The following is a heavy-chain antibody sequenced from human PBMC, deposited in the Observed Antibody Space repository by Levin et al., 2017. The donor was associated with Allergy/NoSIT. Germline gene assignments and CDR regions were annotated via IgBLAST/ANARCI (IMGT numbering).Heavy chain of an antibody. Sequence: GGSLRLSCAASGFTFSDYYMSWIRQAPGKGLEYISHMSISSFYTNYADSVKGRFTISRDNAKKSLYLQMNSLRVDDTAVYYCATLQRGASYFVFWGQGTLVTVSS. CDR2: MSISSFYT. V-gene: IGHV3-11*03. J-gene: IGHJ4*02. CDR1: GFTFSDYY. D-gene: IGHD2-15*01. CDR3: ATLQRGASYFVF.